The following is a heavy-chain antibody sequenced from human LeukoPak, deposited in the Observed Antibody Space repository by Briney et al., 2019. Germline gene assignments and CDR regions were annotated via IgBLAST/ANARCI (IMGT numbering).Heavy chain of an antibody. V-gene: IGHV4-59*01. CDR3: ARVLQTYDFWSGYLAGYFDY. CDR2: IYYSGST. Sequence: SETLSLNSTVPGGSISSYYWSWIWQPPGKGLEWIGYIYYSGSTNYNPSLKSLVTISVDTSKNQFSLKLSSVTAADTAVYYCARVLQTYDFWSGYLAGYFDYWGQGTLVTVSS. D-gene: IGHD3-3*01. CDR1: GGSISSYY. J-gene: IGHJ4*02.